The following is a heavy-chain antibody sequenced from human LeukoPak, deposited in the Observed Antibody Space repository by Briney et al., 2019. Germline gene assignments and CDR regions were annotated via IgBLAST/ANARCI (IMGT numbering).Heavy chain of an antibody. V-gene: IGHV1-69*04. Sequence: ASVKVSCKASRGTFSSYAISWVRQAPGQGLEWMGRIIPILGIANYAQKFQGRVTITADKSTSTAYMELSSLRSEDTAVYYCARDDSSGYVPYFDYWGQGTLITVSS. CDR2: IIPILGIA. CDR3: ARDDSSGYVPYFDY. D-gene: IGHD3-22*01. J-gene: IGHJ4*02. CDR1: RGTFSSYA.